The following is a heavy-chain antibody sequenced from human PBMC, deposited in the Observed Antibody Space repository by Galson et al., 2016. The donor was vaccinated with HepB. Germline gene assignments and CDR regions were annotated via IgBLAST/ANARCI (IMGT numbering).Heavy chain of an antibody. CDR1: GFTFISYA. J-gene: IGHJ4*02. V-gene: IGHV3-30-3*01. CDR2: ISYDGSNK. Sequence: SLRLSCAASGFTFISYAMYWVRQAPGKGLEWVAVISYDGSNKYYADSVKGRLTISRDNSKNTLYLQINSLRAEDTAVYYCARDYYGGNSVVCAYWGQGTLVTVSS. D-gene: IGHD4-23*01. CDR3: ARDYYGGNSVVCAY.